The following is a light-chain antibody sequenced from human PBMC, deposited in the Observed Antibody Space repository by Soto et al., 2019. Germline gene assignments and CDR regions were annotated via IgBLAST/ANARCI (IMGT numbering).Light chain of an antibody. CDR1: QNVLSNY. J-gene: IGKJ1*01. Sequence: EIGMTQSPATLSVSPVDRATLSCWASQNVLSNYLAWYQQKPGQAPRLLIYDASNRATGIPARFSGSGSGTDFTLTISSLEPEDFAVYYGQQRSNWPLTFGQGTKVDIK. CDR3: QQRSNWPLT. CDR2: DAS. V-gene: IGKV3-11*01.